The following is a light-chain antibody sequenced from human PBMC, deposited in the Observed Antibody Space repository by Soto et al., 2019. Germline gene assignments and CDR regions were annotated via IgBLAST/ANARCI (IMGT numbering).Light chain of an antibody. J-gene: IGKJ4*01. CDR3: QQSYRTPLT. CDR2: AAS. Sequence: DIQMTQSPSSLSASVGDRVTITCRASQSISSYLNWYQQKPGKAPKLLIYAASSLQSGVPSRFSGSGSGTEFTLTISSLQPEDFATYYCQQSYRTPLTCGGGTKVEIK. V-gene: IGKV1-39*01. CDR1: QSISSY.